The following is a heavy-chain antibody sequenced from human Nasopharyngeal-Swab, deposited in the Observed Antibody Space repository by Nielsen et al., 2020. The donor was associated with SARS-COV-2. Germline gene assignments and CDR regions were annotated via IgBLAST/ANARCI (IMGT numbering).Heavy chain of an antibody. CDR2: ISSDGRST. CDR1: GFTFSGYA. D-gene: IGHD2-21*01. Sequence: GESLKISCAASGFTFSGYAMYWVRQAPGKGLEYVSLISSDGRSTYYANSTKGKFTVSRDNSKNTLYLQMGSLRAEDMAVYYCARERCGGDCYSDYWGQGTLVTVSS. CDR3: ARERCGGDCYSDY. V-gene: IGHV3-64*01. J-gene: IGHJ4*02.